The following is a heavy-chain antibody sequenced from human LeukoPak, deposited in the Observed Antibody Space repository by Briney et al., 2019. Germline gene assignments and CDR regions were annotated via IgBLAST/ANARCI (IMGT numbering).Heavy chain of an antibody. D-gene: IGHD5-24*01. Sequence: GGSLRLSCAASGFTFSSYAMSWVRQAPGKGLEWVSYISSSSSTIYYADSVKGRFTISRDNAKNSLYLQMNSLRAEDTAVYYCARDPEMRYFDYWGQGTLVTVSS. CDR2: ISSSSSTI. CDR3: ARDPEMRYFDY. CDR1: GFTFSSYA. V-gene: IGHV3-48*01. J-gene: IGHJ4*02.